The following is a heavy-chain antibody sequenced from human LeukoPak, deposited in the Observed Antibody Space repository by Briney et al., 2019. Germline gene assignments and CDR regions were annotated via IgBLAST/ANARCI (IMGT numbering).Heavy chain of an antibody. V-gene: IGHV3-64*01. D-gene: IGHD2-2*01. Sequence: AGSLSLSCAASGFPFSSYAMHWVRQAPGKGRECVSAISSNGGNTSHAHSGKGRITISRDNSKNTLYPQRGSLRAEDMAVYYYGRSSIVVVSILDYWGRGTLVGVSS. CDR3: GRSSIVVVSILDY. CDR1: GFPFSSYA. J-gene: IGHJ4*02. CDR2: ISSNGGNT.